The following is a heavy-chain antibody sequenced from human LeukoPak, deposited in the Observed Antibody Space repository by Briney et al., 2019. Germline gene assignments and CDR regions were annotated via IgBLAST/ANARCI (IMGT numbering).Heavy chain of an antibody. CDR1: GYTFTSYY. CDR3: ARDPFGSEWLLVGMDV. CDR2: INPSGGST. D-gene: IGHD3-3*01. V-gene: IGHV1-46*01. J-gene: IGHJ6*02. Sequence: ASVKVSCKASGYTFTSYYMHWVRQAPGQGLEWMGIINPSGGSTSYAQKFQGRVTMTRDTSTSTVYMELSSLRSEGTAVYYCARDPFGSEWLLVGMDVWGQGTTVTVSS.